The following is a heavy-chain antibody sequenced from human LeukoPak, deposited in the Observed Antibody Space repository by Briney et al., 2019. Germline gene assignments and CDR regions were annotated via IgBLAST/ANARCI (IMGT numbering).Heavy chain of an antibody. D-gene: IGHD3-22*01. CDR1: GYTFTSYY. Sequence: ASVKVSCKASGYTFTSYYMHWVRQAPGQGLEWMGWISAYNGNTNYAQKLQGRVTMTTDTSTSTAYMELRSLRSDDTAVYYCARENDYYDSSGYYIWGQGTLVTVSS. V-gene: IGHV1-18*04. CDR2: ISAYNGNT. CDR3: ARENDYYDSSGYYI. J-gene: IGHJ4*02.